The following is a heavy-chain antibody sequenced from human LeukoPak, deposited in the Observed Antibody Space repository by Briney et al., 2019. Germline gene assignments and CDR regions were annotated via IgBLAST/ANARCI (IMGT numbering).Heavy chain of an antibody. D-gene: IGHD3-10*01. Sequence: GGSLRLSCAPSGFTLTTKYMNWVRQAPGKGLEGVSVIYSGGDTYYAHSVKGRFTISRDSSKNTLFLQMNSLRSEDTALYFCSRTSYGSGSYSDYWGQGTLVTVSS. J-gene: IGHJ4*02. CDR2: IYSGGDT. V-gene: IGHV3-66*01. CDR3: SRTSYGSGSYSDY. CDR1: GFTLTTKY.